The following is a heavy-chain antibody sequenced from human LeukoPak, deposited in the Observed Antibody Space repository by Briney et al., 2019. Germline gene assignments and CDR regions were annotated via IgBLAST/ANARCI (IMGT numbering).Heavy chain of an antibody. D-gene: IGHD3-22*01. CDR3: TTKPRYYYDSSGYYYVSSY. J-gene: IGHJ4*02. V-gene: IGHV3-30*03. CDR2: ISYDGSNK. CDR1: GFTFSSYG. Sequence: SGGSLRLSCAASGFTFSSYGMHWVRQAPGKGLEWVAVISYDGSNKYYADSVKGRFTISRDNSKNTLYLQMNSLKTEDTAVYYCTTKPRYYYDSSGYYYVSSYWGQGTLVTVSS.